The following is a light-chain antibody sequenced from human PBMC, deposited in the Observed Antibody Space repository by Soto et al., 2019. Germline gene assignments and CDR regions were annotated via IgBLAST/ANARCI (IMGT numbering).Light chain of an antibody. CDR3: AAWDDSLKGV. Sequence: QSVLTQPPSASGTPGQRVTISCSGSSSNIGSNYVYWYQQLPGTAPKLLIYRNNQRPSGVPDRFSGSKSGTSASLAISVLRSEDEADYYCAAWDDSLKGVFGGGTKLTVL. V-gene: IGLV1-47*01. CDR2: RNN. CDR1: SSNIGSNY. J-gene: IGLJ3*02.